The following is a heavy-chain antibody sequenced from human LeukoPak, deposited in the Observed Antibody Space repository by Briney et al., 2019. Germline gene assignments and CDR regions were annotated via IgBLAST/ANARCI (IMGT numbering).Heavy chain of an antibody. D-gene: IGHD6-19*01. CDR1: GGSISSSSYY. CDR3: ARVSSGWSRDWFDP. Sequence: SETLSLTCTVSGGSISSSSYYWGWIRQPPGKGLEWIGSIYYSGSTNYNPSLKSRVTISVDTSKNQFSLKLSSVTAADTAVYYCARVSSGWSRDWFDPWGQGTLVTVSS. CDR2: IYYSGST. J-gene: IGHJ5*02. V-gene: IGHV4-39*07.